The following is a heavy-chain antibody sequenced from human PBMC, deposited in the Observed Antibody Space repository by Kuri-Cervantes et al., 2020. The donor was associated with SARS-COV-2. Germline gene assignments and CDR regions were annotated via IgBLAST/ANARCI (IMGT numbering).Heavy chain of an antibody. J-gene: IGHJ3*02. V-gene: IGHV5-51*01. CDR1: VYSFTSYW. CDR3: AGPLYYYDSSGYPGSVVAFDI. CDR2: IYPGDPDT. D-gene: IGHD3-22*01. Sequence: ESLKITCKGSVYSFTSYWIGWVRQMPGKGLEWLGIIYPGDPDTRYSPSSQGQVTISADKSISTAYQQWSSLQASDTAMYYCAGPLYYYDSSGYPGSVVAFDIWGQGTMVTVSS.